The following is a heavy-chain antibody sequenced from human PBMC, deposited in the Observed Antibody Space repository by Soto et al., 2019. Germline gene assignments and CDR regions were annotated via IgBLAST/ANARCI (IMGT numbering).Heavy chain of an antibody. Sequence: QVQLEQSGAEVKQPGSSVRVSCKTSGGTFSTYAINWVRQAPGQGLEWMGVIIPLFGTADYSQKFQGRVTITADESTSTAYMELSSLRSDDAAVYFCARPKGTYSSGYYYFDFWGQGTLVTVSS. V-gene: IGHV1-69*01. CDR2: IIPLFGTA. CDR3: ARPKGTYSSGYYYFDF. J-gene: IGHJ4*02. D-gene: IGHD6-19*01. CDR1: GGTFSTYA.